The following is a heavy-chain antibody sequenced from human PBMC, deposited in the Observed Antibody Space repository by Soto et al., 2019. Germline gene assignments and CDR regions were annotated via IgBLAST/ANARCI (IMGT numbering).Heavy chain of an antibody. Sequence: ASVKVCCKASGYSLSSYGITWVRQAPGQGLEWMGWISPSSGETNYAQKFQGRVTVTTDTSTTTTYLELRSLKSDDTAVYYCARDWHPRFDPWGPGTPVTVSS. CDR1: GYSLSSYG. CDR2: ISPSSGET. V-gene: IGHV1-18*01. J-gene: IGHJ5*02. CDR3: ARDWHPRFDP.